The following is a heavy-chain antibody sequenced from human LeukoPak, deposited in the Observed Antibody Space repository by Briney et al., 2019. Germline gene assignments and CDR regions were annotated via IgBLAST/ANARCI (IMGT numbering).Heavy chain of an antibody. D-gene: IGHD3-22*01. CDR3: ARGDSSGYYFDAFDI. CDR2: IYYSGST. Sequence: SETLSLTCTVSGGSISSYYWSWIRQPPGKGLEWIGYIYYSGSTNYNPSLKSRVTISVDTSKNQFSLKLSSVTAADTAVYYCARGDSSGYYFDAFDIWGQGTMVTVSS. CDR1: GGSISSYY. V-gene: IGHV4-59*01. J-gene: IGHJ3*02.